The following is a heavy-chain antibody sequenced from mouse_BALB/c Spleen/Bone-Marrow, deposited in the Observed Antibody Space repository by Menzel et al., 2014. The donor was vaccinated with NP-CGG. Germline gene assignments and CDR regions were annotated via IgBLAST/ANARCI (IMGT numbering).Heavy chain of an antibody. CDR3: IRSAGTGFAY. CDR2: INPSNGGT. Sequence: QVQLQQSGTELVKPGASVKLSCKASGYTFTSYYMFWVKQRPGQGLEWIGEINPSNGGTVFNEKFKSKDTLTVDKSSSTAYIQLSGLTSEDSAVYYCIRSAGTGFAYWGQGTLVTVS. J-gene: IGHJ3*01. CDR1: GYTFTSYY. D-gene: IGHD3-3*01. V-gene: IGHV1-53*01.